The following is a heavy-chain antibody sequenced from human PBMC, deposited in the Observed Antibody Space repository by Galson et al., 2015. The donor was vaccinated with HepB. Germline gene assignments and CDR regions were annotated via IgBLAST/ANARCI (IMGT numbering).Heavy chain of an antibody. CDR1: GGSISSGGYY. J-gene: IGHJ4*02. CDR2: IYYSGST. Sequence: TLSLTCTVSGGSISSGGYYWSWIRQHPGKGLEWIGYIYYSGSTYYNPSLKSRVTISVDTSKNQFSLKLSSVTAADTAVYYCARVGPAGATYQELSLDYWGQGTLVTVSS. CDR3: ARVGPAGATYQELSLDY. D-gene: IGHD2-2*01. V-gene: IGHV4-31*03.